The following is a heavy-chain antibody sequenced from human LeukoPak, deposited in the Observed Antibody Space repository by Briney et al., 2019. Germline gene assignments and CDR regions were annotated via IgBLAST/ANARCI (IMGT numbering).Heavy chain of an antibody. CDR3: ARDQAGPNDY. V-gene: IGHV1-2*06. CDR2: INPNSGGT. CDR1: GYIFTGYY. J-gene: IGHJ4*02. D-gene: IGHD6-19*01. Sequence: ASVKVSCKASGYIFTGYYMHWVRQAPGQGLEWMGRINPNSGGTNYAQKFQGRVTMTRDTSISTAYMDLSRLRSDDTAVYYCARDQAGPNDYWGQGTLVTVSS.